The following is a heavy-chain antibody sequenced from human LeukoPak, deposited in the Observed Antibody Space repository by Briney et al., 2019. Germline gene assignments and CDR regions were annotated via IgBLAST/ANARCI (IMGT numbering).Heavy chain of an antibody. V-gene: IGHV4-34*01. J-gene: IGHJ6*02. D-gene: IGHD5-18*01. CDR2: INHSGST. Sequence: SETLSLTCAVYGGSFSGYYWSWIRQPPGKGLEWIGEINHSGSTNYNPSLKSRVTISVDTSKNQCSLKLSSVTAADTAVYYCARNRGYSYGFLGYYYGMDVWGQGTTVTVSS. CDR3: ARNRGYSYGFLGYYYGMDV. CDR1: GGSFSGYY.